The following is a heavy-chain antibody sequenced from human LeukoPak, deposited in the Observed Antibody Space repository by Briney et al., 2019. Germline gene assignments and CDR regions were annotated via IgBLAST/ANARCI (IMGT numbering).Heavy chain of an antibody. CDR1: GFTFSSYS. CDR2: ISSSSSYI. J-gene: IGHJ6*03. V-gene: IGHV3-21*01. D-gene: IGHD6-6*01. CDR3: ARDMVRIAALASGYYYYYMDV. Sequence: PGGSLRLXCAASGFTFSSYSLKWVRQAPGKGLEWVSSISSSSSYIYYADSVKGRFTISRDNAKNSLYLQMNSLRAEDTAVYYCARDMVRIAALASGYYYYYMDVWGKGTTVTVSS.